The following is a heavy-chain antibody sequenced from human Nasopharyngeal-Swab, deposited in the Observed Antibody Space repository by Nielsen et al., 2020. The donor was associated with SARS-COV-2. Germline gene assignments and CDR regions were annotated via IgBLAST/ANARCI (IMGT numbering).Heavy chain of an antibody. CDR3: AKGLVEYYDILTGYYIIGY. J-gene: IGHJ4*02. Sequence: VRQAPGKGLEWVSAIRGSGGSTYYADSVKGRFTISRDNSKNTLYLQMNSLRAEDTAVYYCAKGLVEYYDILTGYYIIGYWGQGTLVTVSS. CDR2: IRGSGGST. D-gene: IGHD3-9*01. V-gene: IGHV3-23*01.